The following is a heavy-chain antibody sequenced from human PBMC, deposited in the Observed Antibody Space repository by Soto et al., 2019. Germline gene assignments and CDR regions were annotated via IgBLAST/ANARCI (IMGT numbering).Heavy chain of an antibody. V-gene: IGHV4-39*01. Sequence: QLQLQESGPGLVKPSETLSLTCTVSGGSISSSSYYWGWIRQPPGKGLEWIGSIYYSGSTYYNPSLKSRVTISVDTSKNQFSLKLSSVTAADTAVYYCARFPDYGDRGLFDYWGQGTLVTVSS. CDR3: ARFPDYGDRGLFDY. J-gene: IGHJ4*02. D-gene: IGHD4-17*01. CDR1: GGSISSSSYY. CDR2: IYYSGST.